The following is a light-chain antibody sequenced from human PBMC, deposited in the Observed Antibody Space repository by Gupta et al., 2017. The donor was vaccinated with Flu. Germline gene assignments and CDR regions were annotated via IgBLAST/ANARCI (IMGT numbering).Light chain of an antibody. CDR1: QSVLYSSNDKNY. V-gene: IGKV4-1*01. J-gene: IGKJ2*01. Sequence: DIVVTQSPDSLAVSLGERATINCKSSQSVLYSSNDKNYLAWYQQKPGQPPKLLIYWASTRESGVPDRFGGSGSGTDFTLTISRLQAEDVAVYYCQQYYNTPYTFGQGTKLEIK. CDR3: QQYYNTPYT. CDR2: WAS.